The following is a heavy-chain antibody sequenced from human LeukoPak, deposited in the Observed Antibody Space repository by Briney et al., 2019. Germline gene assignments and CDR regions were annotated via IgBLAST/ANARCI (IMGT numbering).Heavy chain of an antibody. D-gene: IGHD3-16*02. CDR1: GFTFSSYG. CDR2: IRYDGSDK. V-gene: IGHV3-30*02. CDR3: AKDRSYVWGSYRSPVDAFDI. J-gene: IGHJ3*02. Sequence: GGSLRLSCAASGFTFSSYGMHWVRQAPGKGLEWVAFIRYDGSDKYYADSVKGRFTISRDNSKNTLYLQMNSLRAEDTAVYYCAKDRSYVWGSYRSPVDAFDIWGQGTMVTVSS.